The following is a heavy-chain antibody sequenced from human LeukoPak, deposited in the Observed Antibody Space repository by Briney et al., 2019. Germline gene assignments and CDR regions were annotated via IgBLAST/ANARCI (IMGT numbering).Heavy chain of an antibody. D-gene: IGHD6-13*01. V-gene: IGHV3-21*01. CDR3: ARVYSSSWYSGYLYVDL. J-gene: IGHJ6*03. CDR2: ISYRSSDI. Sequence: GGSLRLSCAASGFTFSSYSMNWVRQAPGKGLEWVSSISYRSSDIEYADSVKGRFTISRDNTKKSLYLQMSGLRAEDTAVYYCARVYSSSWYSGYLYVDLWGKGTTVTVSS. CDR1: GFTFSSYS.